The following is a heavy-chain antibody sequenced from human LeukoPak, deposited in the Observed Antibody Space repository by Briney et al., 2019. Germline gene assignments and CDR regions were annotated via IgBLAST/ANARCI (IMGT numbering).Heavy chain of an antibody. J-gene: IGHJ6*02. D-gene: IGHD3-16*01. CDR1: GFTFISYG. Sequence: PGRSLRLSCAASGFTFISYGVHWVRQAPGKGLEWVSVISYDGGNQKYADSVKGRFTISRDNSKNTVYLQLNSLRAEDTAVYYCAKDRRMMSAYYGMDVWGQGTTVIVSS. CDR3: AKDRRMMSAYYGMDV. V-gene: IGHV3-30*18. CDR2: ISYDGGNQ.